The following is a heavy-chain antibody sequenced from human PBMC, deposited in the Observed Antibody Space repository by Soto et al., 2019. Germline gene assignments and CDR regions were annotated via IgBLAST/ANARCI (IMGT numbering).Heavy chain of an antibody. CDR1: GFTFSSYS. J-gene: IGHJ6*02. D-gene: IGHD6-19*01. Sequence: AGSLRLSCAASGFTFSSYSMNWVRQAPGKGLEWVSYISSSSSTIYYADSVKGRFTISRDNAKNSLYLQMNSLRDEDTAVYYCAREGIAVAGRDNYYYYYGMDVWGQGTTVTVSS. V-gene: IGHV3-48*02. CDR3: AREGIAVAGRDNYYYYYGMDV. CDR2: ISSSSSTI.